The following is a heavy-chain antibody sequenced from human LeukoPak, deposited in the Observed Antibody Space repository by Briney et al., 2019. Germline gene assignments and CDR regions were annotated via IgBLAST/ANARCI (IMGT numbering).Heavy chain of an antibody. V-gene: IGHV3-53*01. Sequence: IQPGGSLRLSCAASEFIVSSNYMSWVRQAPGKGLEWVSVIYSGGTTYYADSVKGRFTISRDNSKNTLYLHMNSLRADDTAVYYCASSGGASPYPLDYWGQGTLVTVSS. CDR3: ASSGGASPYPLDY. D-gene: IGHD1-26*01. CDR2: IYSGGTT. J-gene: IGHJ4*02. CDR1: EFIVSSNY.